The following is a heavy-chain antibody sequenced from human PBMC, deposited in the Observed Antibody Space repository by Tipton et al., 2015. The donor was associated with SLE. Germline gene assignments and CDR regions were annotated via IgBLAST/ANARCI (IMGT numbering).Heavy chain of an antibody. Sequence: TLSLTCAVSGYSISSGYYWGWIRQPPGKGLEWIGSIYHSGSSNYNPSLKSRVTISVDTSKNQFSLKLSSVTAADTAVYYCAKDQRITIFSWRGHYDAFDIWGQGTMVTVSS. V-gene: IGHV4-38-2*02. CDR1: GYSISSGYY. J-gene: IGHJ3*02. D-gene: IGHD3-3*01. CDR3: AKDQRITIFSWRGHYDAFDI. CDR2: IYHSGSS.